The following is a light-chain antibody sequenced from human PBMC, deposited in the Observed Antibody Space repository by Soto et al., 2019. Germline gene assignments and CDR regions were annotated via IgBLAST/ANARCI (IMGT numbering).Light chain of an antibody. CDR2: DDS. CDR3: QVWDSSSDPVV. Sequence: SYELTQPPSVSVAPGQTARITCGGTNIGSKSVHWYQQKPAQAPVLVVYDDSDRPSGIPERFSGSNSGNTATLTISRVEAGDEADYYCQVWDSSSDPVVFGGGTKLTVL. V-gene: IGLV3-21*02. J-gene: IGLJ2*01. CDR1: NIGSKS.